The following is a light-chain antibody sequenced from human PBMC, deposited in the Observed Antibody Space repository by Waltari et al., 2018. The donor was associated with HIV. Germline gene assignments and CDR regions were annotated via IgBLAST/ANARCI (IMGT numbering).Light chain of an antibody. J-gene: IGLJ1*01. CDR2: DVT. CDR3: CSYAGSGTSV. V-gene: IGLV2-23*02. Sequence: QSALTQPASVSGSPGQSITISCTGTSSAVGAYNYVSWYQQHPGKAPKPMIYDVTKRPSGVSDRFSGSKSGNTASLTISGLQAEDEADYYCCSYAGSGTSVFGTGTKVTVL. CDR1: SSAVGAYNY.